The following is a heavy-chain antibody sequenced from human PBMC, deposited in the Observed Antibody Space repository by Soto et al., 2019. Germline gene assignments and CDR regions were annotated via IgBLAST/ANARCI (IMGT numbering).Heavy chain of an antibody. CDR3: AKSVYNWNDGFFDY. CDR1: GFTFSTYG. D-gene: IGHD1-1*01. V-gene: IGHV3-30*18. Sequence: QVQLVESGGGVVQPGRSLRLSCAASGFTFSTYGMHWVRQAPGKGLEWVAVISYDGVNKYYADSVKGRFTISRDNSKHTLYLQMSSLRAEDTAVYYCAKSVYNWNDGFFDYWGQGTLVTVSS. J-gene: IGHJ4*02. CDR2: ISYDGVNK.